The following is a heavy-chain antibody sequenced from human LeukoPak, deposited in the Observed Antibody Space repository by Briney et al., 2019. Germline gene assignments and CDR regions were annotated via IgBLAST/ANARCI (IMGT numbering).Heavy chain of an antibody. CDR2: IYYSGSA. J-gene: IGHJ4*02. Sequence: SETLSLTCTVSNSSIGTFYWSWIRQSPGKGLHWIGYIYYSGSATYNPSLRSRVTMSVDTSKNQFSLKLSSVTAADTAVYYCARHTLSIAAADSFFDYWGQGTLVTVSS. CDR3: ARHTLSIAAADSFFDY. V-gene: IGHV4-59*08. CDR1: NSSIGTFY. D-gene: IGHD6-13*01.